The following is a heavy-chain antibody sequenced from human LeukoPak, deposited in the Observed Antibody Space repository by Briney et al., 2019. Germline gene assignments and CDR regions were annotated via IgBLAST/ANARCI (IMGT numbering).Heavy chain of an antibody. CDR3: AKERWELLAVPPEYYFDY. CDR2: IRYDGSNK. D-gene: IGHD1-26*01. V-gene: IGHV3-30*02. J-gene: IGHJ4*02. Sequence: PGGSLRLSCAASGFTFSSYGMHWVRQAPGKGLEWVAFIRYDGSNKYYADSVKGRFTISRDNSKNTLYLQMNSLRAEDTAVYYCAKERWELLAVPPEYYFDYWGQGTLVTVSS. CDR1: GFTFSSYG.